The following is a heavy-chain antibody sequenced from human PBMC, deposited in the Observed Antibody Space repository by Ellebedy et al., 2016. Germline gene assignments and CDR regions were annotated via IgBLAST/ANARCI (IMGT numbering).Heavy chain of an antibody. J-gene: IGHJ5*02. Sequence: SETLSLTCAVYGGFFSGYYWSWIRQPPGKGLEWIGEINHSGSTNYNPSLKSRVTISVDTSKNQFSLKLSSVTAADTAVYYCARGILVSYYYDSSGYYWNRWGQGTLVTVSS. CDR3: ARGILVSYYYDSSGYYWNR. CDR2: INHSGST. D-gene: IGHD3-22*01. V-gene: IGHV4-34*01. CDR1: GGFFSGYY.